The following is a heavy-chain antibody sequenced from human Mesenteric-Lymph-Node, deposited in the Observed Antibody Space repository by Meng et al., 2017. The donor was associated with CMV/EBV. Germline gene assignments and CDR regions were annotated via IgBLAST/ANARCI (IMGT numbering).Heavy chain of an antibody. CDR2: IYHSGST. D-gene: IGHD3-3*01. Sequence: SETLSLTCTVSGYSISSGYYWGWIRQPPGKGLEWIGSIYHSGSTYYNPSLKSRVTISVDTSKKQSSLKLSSVTAADTAIYYCARGDFYYGMDVWGLGTTVTVSS. CDR3: ARGDFYYGMDV. V-gene: IGHV4-38-2*02. CDR1: GYSISSGYY. J-gene: IGHJ6*02.